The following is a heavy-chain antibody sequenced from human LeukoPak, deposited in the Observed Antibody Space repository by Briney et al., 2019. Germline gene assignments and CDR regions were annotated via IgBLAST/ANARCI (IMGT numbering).Heavy chain of an antibody. Sequence: GGSLRLSCAASGFTFSSYGMHWVRQAPGKGLEWAAVISYDGSNKYYADSVKGRFTISRDNSKNTLYLQMNSLRAEDTAVYYCAKSHYCSGGSCYRGFDGMDVWGQGTTVTVSS. CDR2: ISYDGSNK. J-gene: IGHJ6*02. D-gene: IGHD2-15*01. CDR3: AKSHYCSGGSCYRGFDGMDV. V-gene: IGHV3-30*18. CDR1: GFTFSSYG.